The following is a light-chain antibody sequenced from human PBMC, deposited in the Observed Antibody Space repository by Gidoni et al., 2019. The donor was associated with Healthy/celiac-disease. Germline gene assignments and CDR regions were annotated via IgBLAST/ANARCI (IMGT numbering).Light chain of an antibody. CDR1: KLGDKY. CDR2: QDS. Sequence: SYELTQPPSVSVSPGQTASITCSGDKLGDKYACWYQQKPGQSPVLVIYQDSKRPSGIPERFSGSNSGNTATLNISGTQAMDEADYYCQAWDSSFGGGTKLTVL. CDR3: QAWDSS. V-gene: IGLV3-1*01. J-gene: IGLJ2*01.